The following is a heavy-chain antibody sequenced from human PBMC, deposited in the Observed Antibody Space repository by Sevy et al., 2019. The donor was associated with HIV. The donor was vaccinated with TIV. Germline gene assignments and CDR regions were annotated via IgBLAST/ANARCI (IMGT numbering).Heavy chain of an antibody. J-gene: IGHJ4*02. CDR3: ATHGGIAAAGRVFDY. D-gene: IGHD6-13*01. V-gene: IGHV3-72*01. Sequence: GGSLRLSCVASGFTFSDHYMEWVRQAPGKGLEWVGRTRNKADGYTTEYAASVKGRFTISREESKNSLYVQMNSLKAEDTAVYYCATHGGIAAAGRVFDYWGQGTLVTVSS. CDR1: GFTFSDHY. CDR2: TRNKADGYTT.